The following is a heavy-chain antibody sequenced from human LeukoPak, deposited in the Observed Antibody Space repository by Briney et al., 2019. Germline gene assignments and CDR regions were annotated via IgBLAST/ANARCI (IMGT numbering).Heavy chain of an antibody. Sequence: GSLRLSCAASGFTFSHYAMHWVRQAPGEGLDWVAVISYDGTNKYYADSVKGRFTISRDNSKNTLSLQMNSLRAEDTAVYYCAKGGYYASSGSYAFDIWGQGTVVAVSS. CDR2: ISYDGTNK. D-gene: IGHD3-22*01. J-gene: IGHJ3*02. CDR1: GFTFSHYA. CDR3: AKGGYYASSGSYAFDI. V-gene: IGHV3-30*18.